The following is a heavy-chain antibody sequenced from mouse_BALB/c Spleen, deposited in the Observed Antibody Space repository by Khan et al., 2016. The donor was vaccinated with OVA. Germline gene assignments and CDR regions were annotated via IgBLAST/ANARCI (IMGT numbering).Heavy chain of an antibody. CDR2: ISSGGSYT. D-gene: IGHD2-3*01. CDR3: ARQPGYYEGSAMDY. J-gene: IGHJ4*01. CDR1: GFTFSSYG. Sequence: EVELVESGGDLVKPGGSLKLSCAASGFTFSSYGMSWVRQTPDKRLEWVAAISSGGSYTYYPDSLKGRFTISRDTAKNTLYLHMSSLKSEDTAMXYGARQPGYYEGSAMDYWGQGTSVTVSS. V-gene: IGHV5-6*01.